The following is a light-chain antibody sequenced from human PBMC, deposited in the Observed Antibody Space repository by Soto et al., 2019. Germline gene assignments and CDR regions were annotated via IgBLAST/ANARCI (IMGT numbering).Light chain of an antibody. CDR2: ANG. J-gene: IGLJ1*01. CDR3: QSYDSSLGGHV. CDR1: RSNIGAGYD. V-gene: IGLV1-40*01. Sequence: QSVLTQPPSVSGAPGQRVTISCTGSRSNIGAGYDVQWYQQLPGTAPKLLIYANGNRPSGVPDRFSGAKSGTSASLAITGLQADDEADYYCQSYDSSLGGHVFGTGTKLTVL.